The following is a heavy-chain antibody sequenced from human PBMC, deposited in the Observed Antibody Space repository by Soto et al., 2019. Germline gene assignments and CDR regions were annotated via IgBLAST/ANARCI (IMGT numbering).Heavy chain of an antibody. J-gene: IGHJ4*02. CDR2: ISYDGINK. D-gene: IGHD1-26*01. Sequence: ESGGGVVQPGRSLRLSCAASGFTFINYAMHWVRQAPGKGLEWVAVISYDGINKYYADSVKGRFTISRDNSKNTLYLQMNSLRAEDTAVYYCAKVTVGTSWDCFDYWGQGTLVTVSS. V-gene: IGHV3-30-3*01. CDR1: GFTFINYA. CDR3: AKVTVGTSWDCFDY.